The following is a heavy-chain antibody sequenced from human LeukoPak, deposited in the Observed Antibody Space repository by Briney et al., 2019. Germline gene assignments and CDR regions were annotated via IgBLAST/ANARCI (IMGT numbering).Heavy chain of an antibody. V-gene: IGHV3-30-3*01. D-gene: IGHD3-10*01. CDR1: GFTFSSYA. CDR3: ARRHGSGGGMDV. J-gene: IGHJ6*02. CDR2: ISYDGSNK. Sequence: GGSLRLSCAASGFTFSSYAMHWVRQAPGKGLEWVAVISYDGSNKYYADSVKGRFTISRDNPKNTLYLQMNSLRAEDTAVYYCARRHGSGGGMDVWGQGTTVTVSS.